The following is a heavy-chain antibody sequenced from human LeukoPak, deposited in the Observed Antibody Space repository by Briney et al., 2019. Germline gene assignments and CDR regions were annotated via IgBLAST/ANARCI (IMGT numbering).Heavy chain of an antibody. CDR3: ASGERIAAAVEYFQH. CDR2: IYSGGDT. J-gene: IGHJ1*01. Sequence: GGSLRLSCAASGFTFSSYAMSWVRQAPGKGLEWVSVIYSGGDTYYADSVKGRFTISRDNSKNTLYLQMNSLRAEDTAVYYCASGERIAAAVEYFQHWGQGTLVAVSS. CDR1: GFTFSSYA. D-gene: IGHD6-13*01. V-gene: IGHV3-66*01.